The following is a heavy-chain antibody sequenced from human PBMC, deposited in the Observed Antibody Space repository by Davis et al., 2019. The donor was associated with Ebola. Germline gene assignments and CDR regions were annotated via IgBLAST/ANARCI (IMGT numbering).Heavy chain of an antibody. CDR2: IIPIFGTA. Sequence: SVKVSCKASGGTFSSYAISWVRQAPGQGLEWMGGIIPIFGTANYAQKFQGRVTITADESTSTAYMELSSLRSEDTAVYYCARDEIPYSSSSILFDWGQGTLVTVSS. D-gene: IGHD6-6*01. V-gene: IGHV1-69*13. CDR3: ARDEIPYSSSSILFD. CDR1: GGTFSSYA. J-gene: IGHJ4*02.